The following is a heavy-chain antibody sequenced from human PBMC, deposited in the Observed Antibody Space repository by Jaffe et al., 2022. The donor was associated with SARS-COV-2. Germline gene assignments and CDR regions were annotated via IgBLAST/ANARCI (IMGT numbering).Heavy chain of an antibody. V-gene: IGHV4-4*07. CDR3: ARSQRIIVGAHNWFDP. D-gene: IGHD1-26*01. J-gene: IGHJ5*02. CDR2: IYTSGST. CDR1: GGSISSYY. Sequence: QVQLQESGPGLVKPSETLSLTCTVSGGSISSYYWSWIRQPAGKGLEWIGRIYTSGSTNYNPSLKSRVTMSVDTSKNQFSLKLSSVTAADTAVYYCARSQRIIVGAHNWFDPWGQGTLVTVSS.